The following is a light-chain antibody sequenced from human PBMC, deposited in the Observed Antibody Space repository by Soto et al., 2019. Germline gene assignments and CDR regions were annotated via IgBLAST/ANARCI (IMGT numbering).Light chain of an antibody. V-gene: IGLV1-40*01. CDR1: RPPIGAGYD. J-gene: IGLJ2*01. CDR3: QSSDSTLRGV. CDR2: GNS. Sequence: SVLTPPPSVSGGPGQRGTISCSGGRPPIGAGYDVHWYQQLPGTAPKLLIYGNSNRPSGVPDRFSASKSGTSASLAITGLQAEDEADYYCQSSDSTLRGVFGGGTKVTVL.